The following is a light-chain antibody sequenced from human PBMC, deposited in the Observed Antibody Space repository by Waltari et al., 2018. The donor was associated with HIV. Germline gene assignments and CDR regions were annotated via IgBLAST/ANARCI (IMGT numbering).Light chain of an antibody. CDR3: QQYYITPFT. Sequence: DIVMTQSPDSLAVSLGERATINCKSSQSVFYSSNNKNYLAWYQQKPGQPPKLLIYWASTRESGVPDRFSGSGSGTDFTLTISSLQAEDVAVYYCQQYYITPFTFGPGTKVDIK. J-gene: IGKJ3*01. V-gene: IGKV4-1*01. CDR2: WAS. CDR1: QSVFYSSNNKNY.